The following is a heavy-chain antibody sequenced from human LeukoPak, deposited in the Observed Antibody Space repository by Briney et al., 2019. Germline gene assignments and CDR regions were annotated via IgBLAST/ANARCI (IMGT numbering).Heavy chain of an antibody. J-gene: IGHJ4*02. Sequence: ASVKVSCKASGYTFTGYYMHWVRQAPGQGLEWMGRINPNSGGTNYAQKFQGRVTMTRDTSISTAYMELSRLSSDDTAVYYCARAFYYDSSSHFDYWGQGALVTVSS. CDR1: GYTFTGYY. CDR3: ARAFYYDSSSHFDY. V-gene: IGHV1-2*06. D-gene: IGHD3-22*01. CDR2: INPNSGGT.